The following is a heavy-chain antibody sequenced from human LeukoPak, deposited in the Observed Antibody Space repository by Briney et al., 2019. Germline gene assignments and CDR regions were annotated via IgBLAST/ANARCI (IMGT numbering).Heavy chain of an antibody. CDR1: GGSISSGGYY. Sequence: SETLSLTCTVSGGSISSGGYYWSWIRQPPGKGLEWIGYIYHSGSTYYNPSLKSRVTISVDTSKNQFSLKLSSVTAADTAVYYCAREGIAAAGTSVGAFDIWGQGTMVTVSS. V-gene: IGHV4-30-2*01. D-gene: IGHD6-13*01. CDR3: AREGIAAAGTSVGAFDI. CDR2: IYHSGST. J-gene: IGHJ3*02.